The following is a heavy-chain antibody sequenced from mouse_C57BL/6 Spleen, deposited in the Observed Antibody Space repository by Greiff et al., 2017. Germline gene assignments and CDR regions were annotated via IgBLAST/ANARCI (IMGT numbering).Heavy chain of an antibody. CDR2: INPSSGYT. V-gene: IGHV1-7*01. Sequence: QVQLQQSGAELATPGASVKLSCKASGYTFNNYWMHWVKQRPGQGLEWIGYINPSSGYTKYNQKFKDKATLTADKSSSTAYMQLNSLTYEYSAVYYCAPYSNYYDFDYWGQGTTLTVSS. J-gene: IGHJ2*01. CDR3: APYSNYYDFDY. CDR1: GYTFNNYW. D-gene: IGHD2-5*01.